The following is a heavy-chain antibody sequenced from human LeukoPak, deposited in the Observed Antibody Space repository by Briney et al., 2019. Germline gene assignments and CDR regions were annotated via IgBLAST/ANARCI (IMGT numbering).Heavy chain of an antibody. D-gene: IGHD5-24*01. CDR1: GFTFSSYA. Sequence: GGSLRLSCAASGFTFSSYAMSWVRQAPGKGLEWVSAISGSGGSTYYADSVKGRFTISRDNSKNTLYLQMNSLRAEDTAVYYCAKDSRLEMATMEEDYWGQGTLVTVSS. CDR3: AKDSRLEMATMEEDY. J-gene: IGHJ4*02. V-gene: IGHV3-23*01. CDR2: ISGSGGST.